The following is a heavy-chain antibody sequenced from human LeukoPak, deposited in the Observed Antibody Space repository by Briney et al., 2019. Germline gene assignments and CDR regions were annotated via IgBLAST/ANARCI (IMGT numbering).Heavy chain of an antibody. Sequence: SETLSLTCTVSGGSISSGSYYWSWIRQPAGKGLEWIGRIYTSGSTNYNPSLKSRVTISVDTSKNQFSLKLSSVTAADTAVYYCARRAVRYSYGPYYFDYWGQGTLVTVSS. D-gene: IGHD5-18*01. V-gene: IGHV4-61*02. J-gene: IGHJ4*02. CDR1: GGSISSGSYY. CDR2: IYTSGST. CDR3: ARRAVRYSYGPYYFDY.